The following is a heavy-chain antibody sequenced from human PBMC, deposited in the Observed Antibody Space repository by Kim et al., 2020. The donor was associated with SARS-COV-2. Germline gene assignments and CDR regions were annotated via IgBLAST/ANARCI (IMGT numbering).Heavy chain of an antibody. D-gene: IGHD3-22*01. CDR3: ATYYYDRSGYYYGAGWFDP. CDR1: GGTFSNYV. J-gene: IGHJ5*02. Sequence: SVKVSCKASGGTFSNYVINWVRQAPGEGLEWMGRIIPLLATANYAQKFQGRVTMTADTSTSTAYMELGSLRSEDTAVYYCATYYYDRSGYYYGAGWFDPWGQGTLVTVSS. CDR2: IIPLLATA. V-gene: IGHV1-69*04.